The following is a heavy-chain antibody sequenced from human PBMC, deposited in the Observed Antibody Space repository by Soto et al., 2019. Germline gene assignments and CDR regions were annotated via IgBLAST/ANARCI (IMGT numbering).Heavy chain of an antibody. D-gene: IGHD2-2*02. CDR1: GFTFRTYA. CDR3: ARALYCTTTSCYIAVTVRSTDV. Sequence: PGGSLRLSCGASGFTFRTYALHWVRQAPGKGLEWVSVISYDGSNKYFAASVKGRFTLSRDNSKNTVYRQMNGLRPEDTAVYYCARALYCTTTSCYIAVTVRSTDVWGQRTTVPVSS. V-gene: IGHV3-30-3*01. J-gene: IGHJ6*02. CDR2: ISYDGSNK.